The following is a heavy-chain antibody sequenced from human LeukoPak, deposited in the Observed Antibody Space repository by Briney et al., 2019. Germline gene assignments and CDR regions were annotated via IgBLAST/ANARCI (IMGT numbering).Heavy chain of an antibody. J-gene: IGHJ6*02. V-gene: IGHV4-59*01. D-gene: IGHD3-10*01. CDR3: ARARVRGSTYYYYGMDV. Sequence: PSETLSLTCTVSGGSISSYYWSWIRQPPGKGLEWIGYIYYSGSTNYNPSLKSRVTISVDTSKNQFSLKLSSVTAADTAVYYCARARVRGSTYYYYGMDVWGQGTTVTVSS. CDR2: IYYSGST. CDR1: GGSISSYY.